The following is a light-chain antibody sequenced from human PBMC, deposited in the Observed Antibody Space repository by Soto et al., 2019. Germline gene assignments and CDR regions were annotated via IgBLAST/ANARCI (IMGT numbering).Light chain of an antibody. CDR1: SGDIGGYDY. CDR2: EVT. CDR3: GADAGNNNPYV. J-gene: IGLJ1*01. V-gene: IGLV2-8*01. Sequence: QSALTHPAPTSRSPGQSVTISCPGTSGDIGGYDYVAWYQHRPGKAPKLVIYEVTKRPLGVPDRFSGSKARNTASLTVSGLQAEDEADYYCGADAGNNNPYVFGTGTKVTGL.